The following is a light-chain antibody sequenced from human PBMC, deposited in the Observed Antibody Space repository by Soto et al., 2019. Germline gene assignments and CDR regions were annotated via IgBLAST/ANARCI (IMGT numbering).Light chain of an antibody. CDR3: CSYAGSYSWV. V-gene: IGLV2-11*01. CDR1: SSDVGGYNY. J-gene: IGLJ3*02. CDR2: DVS. Sequence: QSALTQPRSVSGSPGQSITISCTGTSSDVGGYNYVSWYQQHPGKAPKFMIYDVSERPSGVPDRFSGSKSGDTASLTISGLQVEDEAYYYCCSYAGSYSWVFGGGTKLTVL.